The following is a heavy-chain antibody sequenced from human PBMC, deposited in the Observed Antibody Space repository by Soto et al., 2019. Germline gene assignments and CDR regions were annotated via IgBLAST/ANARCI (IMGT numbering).Heavy chain of an antibody. J-gene: IGHJ4*02. V-gene: IGHV1-3*01. D-gene: IGHD6-13*01. CDR2: INAGNGNT. CDR1: GYTFTSYA. CDR3: ARVSSSWYQGGFDY. Sequence: ASVKVSCKASGYTFTSYAMHWVRQAPGQRLEWMGWINAGNGNTKYSQKFQGRVTITRDTSASTAYMELSSLRSEDTAVYYCARVSSSWYQGGFDYWGQGTLVTVSS.